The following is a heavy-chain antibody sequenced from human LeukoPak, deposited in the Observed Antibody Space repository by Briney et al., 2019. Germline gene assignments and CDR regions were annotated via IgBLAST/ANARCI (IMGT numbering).Heavy chain of an antibody. V-gene: IGHV4-34*01. CDR2: SNHFGST. D-gene: IGHD5-18*01. CDR3: ARGRLQLWSFPLPYNHYAIDV. Sequence: SETLSLTCAVSGESFSGYFWTWIRQPPGKGLEWIGESNHFGSTDYNPSLKSRVTISVDTSKKQSSLNVRSVTDADTAVYFCARGRLQLWSFPLPYNHYAIDVWGQGTTVTVSS. CDR1: GESFSGYF. J-gene: IGHJ6*02.